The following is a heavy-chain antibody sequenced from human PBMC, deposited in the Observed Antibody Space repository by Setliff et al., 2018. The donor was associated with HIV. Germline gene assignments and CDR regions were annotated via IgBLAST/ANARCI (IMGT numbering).Heavy chain of an antibody. CDR3: ARSPHEREPKT. Sequence: SETLSLTCTVFGDFISSSSYYWAWIRQPPGKGLEWIGSFYTTGNVYSPSFKSRVSISIDTAKTQLSLRLTSLSAADTAVYYCARSPHEREPKTWGQGTLVTVSS. V-gene: IGHV4-39*01. D-gene: IGHD1-1*01. CDR1: GDFISSSSYY. CDR2: FYTTGN. J-gene: IGHJ1*01.